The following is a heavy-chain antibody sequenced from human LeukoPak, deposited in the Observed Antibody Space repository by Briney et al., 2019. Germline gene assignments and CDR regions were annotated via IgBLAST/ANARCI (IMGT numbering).Heavy chain of an antibody. Sequence: SETLSLTRAVSGYSISSGYYWGWIRQPPGKGLECIGNIYHSGSTYYNPSLKSRVTISVDTSKNQFSLNLSSVTAADTALYYCATISGTWYVAYWGQGTLVTVSS. CDR2: IYHSGST. D-gene: IGHD6-13*01. J-gene: IGHJ4*02. CDR3: ATISGTWYVAY. V-gene: IGHV4-38-2*01. CDR1: GYSISSGYY.